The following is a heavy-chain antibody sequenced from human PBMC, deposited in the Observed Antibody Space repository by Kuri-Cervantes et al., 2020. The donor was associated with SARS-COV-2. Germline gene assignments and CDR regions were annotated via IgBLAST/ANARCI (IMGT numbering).Heavy chain of an antibody. Sequence: ASVKVSCKASGYTFTNYAINWVRQAPGQGLEWMGWICAYNGNTNYAQKLQGRVTMTTDTSTSTAYMELRSLRSDDTAVYYCARDYIVVVPATNSNFDYWGQGTLVTVSS. V-gene: IGHV1-18*01. CDR2: ICAYNGNT. CDR1: GYTFTNYA. J-gene: IGHJ4*02. CDR3: ARDYIVVVPATNSNFDY. D-gene: IGHD2-2*01.